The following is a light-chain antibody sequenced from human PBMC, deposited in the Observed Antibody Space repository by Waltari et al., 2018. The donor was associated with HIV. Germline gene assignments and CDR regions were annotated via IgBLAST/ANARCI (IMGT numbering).Light chain of an antibody. CDR3: QSTDSSGSHVV. V-gene: IGLV3-25*03. CDR2: KGR. Sequence: SYELTQPHSVSVSPGQTARITCSGEALSKQYAYWYQQKSGQAPVVVAYKGRGRPSGIPERCSGSSAGTTVTLIISGVQAEDEADYYCQSTDSSGSHVVFGGGTKLTVL. CDR1: ALSKQY. J-gene: IGLJ2*01.